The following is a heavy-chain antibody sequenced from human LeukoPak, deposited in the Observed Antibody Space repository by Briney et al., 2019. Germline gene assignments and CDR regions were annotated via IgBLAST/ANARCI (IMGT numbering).Heavy chain of an antibody. CDR3: PRVRGNYYYDSSGYPRVHAFDI. D-gene: IGHD3-22*01. CDR2: IYYSGGT. CDR1: GDSLSSYY. Sequence: KSSQTLSLTCTVSGDSLSSYYWSWIRQPPGKGLEWIGYIYYSGGTTYNPSPKSRVTISVDTRKNQLSLRLCAVTAADTSVYCCPRVRGNYYYDSSGYPRVHAFDIWGQGTMVSVSS. V-gene: IGHV4-59*01. J-gene: IGHJ3*02.